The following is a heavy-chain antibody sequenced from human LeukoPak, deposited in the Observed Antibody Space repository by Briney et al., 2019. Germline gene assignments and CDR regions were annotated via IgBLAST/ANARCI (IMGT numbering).Heavy chain of an antibody. CDR3: ASEARYYDSSGYNWYFDR. J-gene: IGHJ2*01. CDR2: INHSVST. V-gene: IGHV4-34*01. Sequence: PSETRSLTCAVDGGSFSGYYWSWIRQPPGKGLEWIGEINHSVSTNYNPSLKSGVTISVDTSKNQFSLKRSAVTAADTAVYYCASEARYYDSSGYNWYFDRWGRGTLVTVSS. CDR1: GGSFSGYY. D-gene: IGHD3-22*01.